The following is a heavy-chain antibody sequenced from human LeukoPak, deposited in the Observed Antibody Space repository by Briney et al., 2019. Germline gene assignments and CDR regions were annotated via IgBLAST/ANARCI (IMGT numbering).Heavy chain of an antibody. CDR3: ARCGSANYMVYANLVDY. CDR1: GFTFSSYT. J-gene: IGHJ4*02. V-gene: IGHV3-21*01. Sequence: AGGSLRLSCAASGFTFSSYTMNWVRQAPGKGLEWVSSISTGSSYIYYADSVKGRFTISRDNAKNSLYLQMNSLRAGDTAVYYCARCGSANYMVYANLVDYWGQGTLVTVSS. D-gene: IGHD4/OR15-4a*01. CDR2: ISTGSSYI.